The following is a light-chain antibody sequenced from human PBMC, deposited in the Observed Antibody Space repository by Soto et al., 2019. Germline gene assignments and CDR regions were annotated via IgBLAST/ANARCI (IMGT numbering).Light chain of an antibody. Sequence: EIVLTQSPATLSLSPGERATLSCRASQTISDDFAWYQQKAGLAPRLLIYGASKRAPGIPARFSGSRSGTDFTLTISSLEPEDFAVYFCQQYGSSPPGYTFGQGTKLEIK. CDR3: QQYGSSPPGYT. CDR1: QTISDD. CDR2: GAS. V-gene: IGKV3-11*01. J-gene: IGKJ2*01.